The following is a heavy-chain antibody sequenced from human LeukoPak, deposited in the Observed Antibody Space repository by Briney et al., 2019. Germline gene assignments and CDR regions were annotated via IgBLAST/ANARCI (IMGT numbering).Heavy chain of an antibody. V-gene: IGHV1-3*01. CDR3: ARGISVAIFGGTGNWFDP. CDR2: INAGNGNT. CDR1: GYTFTSYA. Sequence: WASVKVSCKASGYTFTSYAMHWVRQAPGQRLEWMGWINAGNGNTKYSQKFQGRVTITADESTSTAYMELSSLRSEDTAVYYCARGISVAIFGGTGNWFDPWGQGTLVTVSS. J-gene: IGHJ5*02. D-gene: IGHD3-3*01.